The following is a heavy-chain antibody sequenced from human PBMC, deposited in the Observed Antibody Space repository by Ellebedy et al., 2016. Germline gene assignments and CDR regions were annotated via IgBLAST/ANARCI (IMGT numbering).Heavy chain of an antibody. Sequence: ASVKVSCKASGYTFTSYGINWVRQAPGQGLEWLGWISGYTGNTNYGEKIQGRATMTTDTSTSTAYMELRSLRSDDTAVYYCERVFYYGSESQGGNYYYYMDVWGKGTTVTVSS. CDR1: GYTFTSYG. J-gene: IGHJ6*03. D-gene: IGHD3-10*01. V-gene: IGHV1-18*01. CDR3: ERVFYYGSESQGGNYYYYMDV. CDR2: ISGYTGNT.